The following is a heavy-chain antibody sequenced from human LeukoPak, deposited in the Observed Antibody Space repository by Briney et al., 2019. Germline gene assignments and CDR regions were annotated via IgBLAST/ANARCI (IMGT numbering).Heavy chain of an antibody. D-gene: IGHD6-13*01. CDR1: GYTFTDYY. J-gene: IGHJ4*02. CDR3: LVSWQQLGSDY. V-gene: IGHV1-2*02. Sequence: ASVKVSCKASGYTFTDYYMYWVRQAPGQGLEWMGWINPNSGVTNYAQKLQGRVTMTTDTSTSTAYMELRSLRSDDTAVYYCLVSWQQLGSDYWGQGTLVTVSS. CDR2: INPNSGVT.